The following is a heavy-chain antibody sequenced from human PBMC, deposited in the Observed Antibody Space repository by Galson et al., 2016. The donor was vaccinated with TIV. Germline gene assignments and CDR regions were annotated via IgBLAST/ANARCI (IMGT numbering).Heavy chain of an antibody. J-gene: IGHJ2*01. CDR3: ARGTEVGATAYWYFDR. D-gene: IGHD1-26*01. CDR2: IIPILGIA. V-gene: IGHV1-69*04. CDR1: GGTFSNYA. Sequence: SVKVSCKASGGTFSNYAISWVRQAPGQGLEWMGRIIPILGIANYAEKIQGRATITADKSTSTAYMELSSLRSDDTAVYYCARGTEVGATAYWYFDRWGRGTLVTVSS.